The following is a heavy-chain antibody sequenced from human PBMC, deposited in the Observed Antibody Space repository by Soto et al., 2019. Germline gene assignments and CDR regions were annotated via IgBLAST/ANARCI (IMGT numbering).Heavy chain of an antibody. D-gene: IGHD6-6*01. CDR3: AKGARGSSFRVYYYYGMDV. J-gene: IGHJ6*02. V-gene: IGHV3-23*01. CDR2: ISGSGGST. Sequence: PGGSLRLSYAASGFTFSSYAMSWVRQAPGKGLEWVSAISGSGGSTYYADSVKGRFTISRDNSKNTLYLQMNSLRAEDTAVYYCAKGARGSSFRVYYYYGMDVWGQGTTVTVSS. CDR1: GFTFSSYA.